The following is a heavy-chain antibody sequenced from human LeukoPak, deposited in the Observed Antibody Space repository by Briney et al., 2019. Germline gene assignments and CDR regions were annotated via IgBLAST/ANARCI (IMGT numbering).Heavy chain of an antibody. V-gene: IGHV1-69*04. CDR2: IIPILDIA. J-gene: IGHJ4*02. CDR1: GGSFSSHA. Sequence: ASVKVSCKASGGSFSSHAFSWVRQAPGQGLEWMGRIIPILDIANYAQNFQGRVTITADKSTTTAYMEVSSLRSEDTAVYYCASREHDSSSYYLYYLDYWGQGTLVTVSS. CDR3: ASREHDSSSYYLYYLDY. D-gene: IGHD3-22*01.